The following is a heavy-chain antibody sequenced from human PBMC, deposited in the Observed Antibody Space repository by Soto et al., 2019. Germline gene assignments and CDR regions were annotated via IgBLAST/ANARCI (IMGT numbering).Heavy chain of an antibody. D-gene: IGHD6-19*01. J-gene: IGHJ4*02. CDR3: AKASYSSGWYFDC. V-gene: IGHV3-30*18. Sequence: QVQLVESGGGVVQPGRSLRLSCAASGFTFSSYGMHWVRQAPGKGLEWVAVISYDGSNKYYADSVKGRFTISRDNSKNTLYLQMNSLRAEDTAVYYCAKASYSSGWYFDCWGQGTLVTVSS. CDR2: ISYDGSNK. CDR1: GFTFSSYG.